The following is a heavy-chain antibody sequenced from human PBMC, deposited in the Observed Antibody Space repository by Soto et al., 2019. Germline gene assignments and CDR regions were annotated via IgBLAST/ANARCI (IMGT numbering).Heavy chain of an antibody. J-gene: IGHJ6*02. V-gene: IGHV4-31*03. CDR3: ARDIGYGDYEPYYYYGMDV. CDR1: GDSITSGVHY. Sequence: PSETLSLTCTVSGDSITSGVHYWSWIRQHPGKGLEWIGYIFYSGPTYYNPSLKSRVTISVDKSKNQFSLKLSSVTAADTAVYYCARDIGYGDYEPYYYYGMDVWGQGTTVTSP. CDR2: IFYSGPT. D-gene: IGHD4-17*01.